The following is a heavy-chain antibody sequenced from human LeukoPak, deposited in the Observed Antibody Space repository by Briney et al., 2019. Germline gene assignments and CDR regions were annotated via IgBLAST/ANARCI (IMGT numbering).Heavy chain of an antibody. Sequence: SETLSLTCAVYGGSFSGYYWSWIRQPPGKGLEWIGEINHSGSTNYNPSLKSRVTISVDTSKNQLSLKLSSVTAADTAVYYCASGVSGRRRHYYYYYYMDVWGKGTTVTVSS. D-gene: IGHD3-10*01. V-gene: IGHV4-34*01. CDR1: GGSFSGYY. CDR2: INHSGST. J-gene: IGHJ6*03. CDR3: ASGVSGRRRHYYYYYYMDV.